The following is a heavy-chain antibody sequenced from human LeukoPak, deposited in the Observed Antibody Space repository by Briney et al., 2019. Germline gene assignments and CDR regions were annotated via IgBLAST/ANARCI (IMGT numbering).Heavy chain of an antibody. J-gene: IGHJ4*02. Sequence: GGSLRLSCAASGFTFTNYGMHWVRQAPGKGLEWVALITYDGYYKYYSDSVKGRFTISSDTSKNTLYLQMNSLRVEDTAVYYCAKDLDSSGYSYWGQGTLVSVSS. V-gene: IGHV3-30*18. CDR3: AKDLDSSGYSY. D-gene: IGHD3-22*01. CDR2: ITYDGYYK. CDR1: GFTFTNYG.